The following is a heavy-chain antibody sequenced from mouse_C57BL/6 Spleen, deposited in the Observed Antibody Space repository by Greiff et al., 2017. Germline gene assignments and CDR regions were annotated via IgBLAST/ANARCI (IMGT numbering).Heavy chain of an antibody. CDR3: ARRADDYDGAWFAY. CDR1: GYAFTNYL. D-gene: IGHD2-4*01. CDR2: INPGRGGT. J-gene: IGHJ3*01. Sequence: QVHVKQSGAELVRPGTSVKVSCKASGYAFTNYLIEWVQQRPGQGLEWIGVINPGRGGTNYNEQFKGKATLTADKSSSTASMPLSSLTSEDSAVYFCARRADDYDGAWFAYWGQGTLVTVSA. V-gene: IGHV1-54*01.